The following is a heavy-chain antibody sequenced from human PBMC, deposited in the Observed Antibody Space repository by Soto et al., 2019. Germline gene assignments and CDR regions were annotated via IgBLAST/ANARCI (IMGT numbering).Heavy chain of an antibody. D-gene: IGHD2-2*01. V-gene: IGHV4-39*01. J-gene: IGHJ5*02. CDR3: ARPGSAASQFDP. CDR1: GGSISSSSYY. Sequence: QLQLQESGPGLVKPSETLSLTCTVSGGSISSSSYYWGWIRQPPGKGLEWIGSIYYSGSTYYNPSLKSRVTISVDTSKNQFSLKLSSVTAADTAVYYCARPGSAASQFDPWGQGTLVTVSS. CDR2: IYYSGST.